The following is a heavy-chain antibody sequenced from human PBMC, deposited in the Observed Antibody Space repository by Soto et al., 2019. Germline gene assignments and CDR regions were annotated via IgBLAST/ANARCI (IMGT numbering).Heavy chain of an antibody. V-gene: IGHV3-30-3*01. CDR2: ISYDENNK. CDR3: ARDTRYYFDY. Sequence: VHLVESGGGVVQPGRSLRLSCAASGFTFSSYAMYWVRQAPGKGLEWVAVISYDENNKYYTDSVKGRFTISRDNSKNTLYLQMNSLRAEDTAVYYCARDTRYYFDYWGQGTLITVSS. D-gene: IGHD2-2*01. CDR1: GFTFSSYA. J-gene: IGHJ4*02.